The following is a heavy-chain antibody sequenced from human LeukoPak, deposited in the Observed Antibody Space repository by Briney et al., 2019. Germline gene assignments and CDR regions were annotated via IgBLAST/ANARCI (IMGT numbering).Heavy chain of an antibody. CDR2: NRGSGENT. D-gene: IGHD5-12*01. CDR3: AKGSGYDTDFDY. V-gene: IGHV3-23*01. CDR1: GFTFSTYV. J-gene: IGHJ4*02. Sequence: GGSLRLSCAASGFTFSTYVMSWVRQAPGKGLEWVSANRGSGENTSYADSVKGRFTISRDNSKNTLYLQMNSLRAEDTAVYYCAKGSGYDTDFDYWGQGTLVSVSS.